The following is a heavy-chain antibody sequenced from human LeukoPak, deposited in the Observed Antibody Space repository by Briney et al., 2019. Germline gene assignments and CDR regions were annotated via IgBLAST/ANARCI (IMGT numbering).Heavy chain of an antibody. Sequence: SETLSLTCAVYGGSFSGYYWSWIRQPPGKGLEWIGSVYYSGNTYYNPSLKSRVTISVDKSKNQFSLKLSSVTAADTAVYYCARAAVAARWFDPWGQGTLVTVSS. D-gene: IGHD6-19*01. V-gene: IGHV4-34*01. J-gene: IGHJ5*02. CDR1: GGSFSGYY. CDR2: VYYSGNT. CDR3: ARAAVAARWFDP.